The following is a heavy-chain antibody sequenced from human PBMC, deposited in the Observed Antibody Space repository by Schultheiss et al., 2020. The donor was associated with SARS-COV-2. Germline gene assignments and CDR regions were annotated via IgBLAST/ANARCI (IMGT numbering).Heavy chain of an antibody. V-gene: IGHV4-59*06. D-gene: IGHD2-2*02. CDR3: ARTLVVPAAILYAFDI. CDR1: GGSISSYY. Sequence: SQTLSLTCTVSGGSISSYYWGWIRQPPGKGLEWIGYIYYSGSTYYNPSLKSRVTISVDTSKNQFSLKLSSVTAADTAVYYCARTLVVPAAILYAFDIWGQGTMVTVSS. CDR2: IYYSGST. J-gene: IGHJ3*02.